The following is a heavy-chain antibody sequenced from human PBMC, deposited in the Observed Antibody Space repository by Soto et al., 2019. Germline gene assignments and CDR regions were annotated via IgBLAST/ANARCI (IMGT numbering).Heavy chain of an antibody. CDR1: GFTFSSYV. V-gene: IGHV3-23*01. Sequence: EVQLLESGGGLVQPGGSLRLSCAASGFTFSSYVMSWVRQAPGKGLEWVSAISGSGGSTYYADSVKGRFTISRDNSKNTLYLQMNSLRAEDTAVYYCAKCLNPIYSSGWYFDYWGQGTLVTVSS. D-gene: IGHD6-19*01. CDR2: ISGSGGST. CDR3: AKCLNPIYSSGWYFDY. J-gene: IGHJ4*02.